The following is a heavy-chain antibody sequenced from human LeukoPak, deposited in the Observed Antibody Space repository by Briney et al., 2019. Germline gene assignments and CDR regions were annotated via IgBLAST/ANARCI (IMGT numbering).Heavy chain of an antibody. V-gene: IGHV3-23*01. CDR3: AKDRVYDILTGLFDY. CDR2: ISGSGGST. J-gene: IGHJ4*02. CDR1: GFTFSSYA. Sequence: GGSLRLSCAASGFTFSSYAMSWVRQAPGKGLEWVSAISGSGGSTYYADSVKGRFTISRDNSKNTLYLQMNSLRAEDTAVYYCAKDRVYDILTGLFDYWGQGTLVTVSS. D-gene: IGHD3-9*01.